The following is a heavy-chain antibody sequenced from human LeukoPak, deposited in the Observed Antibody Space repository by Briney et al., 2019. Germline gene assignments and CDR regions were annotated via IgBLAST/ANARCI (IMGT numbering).Heavy chain of an antibody. Sequence: SETLSLTCTVSGGSISSYYWSWIRQPPGKGLEWIGYIYYSGSTNYNPSLKSRVTISVDTSKNQFSLRLSSVTAADTAVYYCARSLYSGYDYPFDYWGQGTLVTVSS. V-gene: IGHV4-59*01. CDR2: IYYSGST. CDR1: GGSISSYY. J-gene: IGHJ4*02. CDR3: ARSLYSGYDYPFDY. D-gene: IGHD5-12*01.